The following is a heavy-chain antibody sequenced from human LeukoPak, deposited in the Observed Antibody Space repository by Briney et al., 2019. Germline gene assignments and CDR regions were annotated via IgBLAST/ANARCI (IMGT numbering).Heavy chain of an antibody. CDR2: IYSGGST. CDR3: ARDAGLGGGPYLDY. CDR1: GFTFGDYA. J-gene: IGHJ4*02. V-gene: IGHV3-66*02. Sequence: GGSLRLPCTASGFTFGDYAMSWVRQAPGKGLEWVSVIYSGGSTYYADSVKGRFTISRDNSKNTLYLQMNSLRAEDTAVYYCARDAGLGGGPYLDYWGQGTLVTVSS. D-gene: IGHD1-26*01.